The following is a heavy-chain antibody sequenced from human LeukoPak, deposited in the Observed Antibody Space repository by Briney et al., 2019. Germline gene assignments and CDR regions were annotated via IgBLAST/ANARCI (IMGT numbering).Heavy chain of an antibody. V-gene: IGHV4-34*01. CDR3: AREQIFGVVIYFDY. Sequence: SETLSLTCAVYGGSFSGYYWSWIRQPPGKGLEWIGTIYHSGTTYYNPSLKSRVTISVDTSKNQFSLKLSSVTAADTAVYYCAREQIFGVVIYFDYWGQGTLVTVSS. D-gene: IGHD3-3*01. CDR1: GGSFSGYY. CDR2: IYHSGTT. J-gene: IGHJ4*02.